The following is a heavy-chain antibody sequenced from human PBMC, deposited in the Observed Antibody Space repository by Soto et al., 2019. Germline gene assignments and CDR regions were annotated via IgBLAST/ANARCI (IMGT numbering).Heavy chain of an antibody. V-gene: IGHV1-69*13. CDR2: IIPIFGTA. Sequence: SVKVSCKASGGTFSSYAISWVRQAPGQGLEWMGGIIPIFGTANYAQKFQGRVTITADESTSTAYMELSSLRSEDTAVYYCASSLTIAVTTEGSDYFDYWGQGTLVTSPQ. CDR3: ASSLTIAVTTEGSDYFDY. D-gene: IGHD3-22*01. J-gene: IGHJ4*02. CDR1: GGTFSSYA.